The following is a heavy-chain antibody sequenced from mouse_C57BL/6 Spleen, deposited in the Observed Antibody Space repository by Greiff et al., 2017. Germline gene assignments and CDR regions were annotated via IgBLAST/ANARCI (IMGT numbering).Heavy chain of an antibody. CDR1: GYTFTSYW. J-gene: IGHJ2*01. D-gene: IGHD1-1*01. Sequence: QVQLQQPGAELVKPGASVKMSCKASGYTFTSYWITWVKQRPGQGLEWIGDIYPGSGSTNYNEKFKSKATLTVDTSSSTAYMQLSSLTSEDSAVYYCARDTYYYGSRYYFDYWGQGTTLTVSS. CDR2: IYPGSGST. V-gene: IGHV1-55*01. CDR3: ARDTYYYGSRYYFDY.